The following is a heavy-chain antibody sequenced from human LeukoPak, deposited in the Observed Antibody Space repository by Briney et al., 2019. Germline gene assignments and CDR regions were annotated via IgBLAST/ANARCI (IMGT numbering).Heavy chain of an antibody. J-gene: IGHJ4*02. Sequence: GGSLRLSCAASGFIFSDFPLGWVRQSPGKGLEWVSTINSGGATFYAESVKGRFIISRDNSKNTLYLQMTNPRDDDTAVYYCAKGGSGNRPFDQWGQGTLVPVSS. CDR3: AKGGSGNRPFDQ. V-gene: IGHV3-23*01. D-gene: IGHD3-10*01. CDR2: INSGGAT. CDR1: GFIFSDFP.